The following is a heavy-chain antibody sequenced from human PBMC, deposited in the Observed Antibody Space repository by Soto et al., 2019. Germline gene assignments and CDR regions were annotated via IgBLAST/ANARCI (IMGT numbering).Heavy chain of an antibody. V-gene: IGHV4-4*02. D-gene: IGHD2-15*01. Sequence: QVQLQESGPGLVKPSGTLSLTCAVSGGSISSSNWWSWVRQPPGKGLEWIGEIYHSGSTNYNPSLKSRLPIAVDRAKNQFSLKLSYGTAADTAVYYGARVRDVVVVVADYGMDVWGQGTTVTVSS. CDR2: IYHSGST. J-gene: IGHJ6*02. CDR1: GGSISSSNW. CDR3: ARVRDVVVVVADYGMDV.